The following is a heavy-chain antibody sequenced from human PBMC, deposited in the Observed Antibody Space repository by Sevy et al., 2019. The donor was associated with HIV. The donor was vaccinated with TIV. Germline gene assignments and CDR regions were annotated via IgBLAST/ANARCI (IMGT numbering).Heavy chain of an antibody. Sequence: GGSLRLSCSASGFTFRRFSMHWVRQAPGKGLEWVAAIWYDGRTKQYADSVKGRFTISRDNSKNTLNLEMNSLRAEDTALYFCARDSARVIVPTAGFDSWGQGTVVTVSS. D-gene: IGHD1-1*01. V-gene: IGHV3-33*01. CDR2: IWYDGRTK. CDR1: GFTFRRFS. J-gene: IGHJ5*01. CDR3: ARDSARVIVPTAGFDS.